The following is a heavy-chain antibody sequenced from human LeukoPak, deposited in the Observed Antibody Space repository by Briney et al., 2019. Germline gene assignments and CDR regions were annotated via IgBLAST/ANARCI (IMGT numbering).Heavy chain of an antibody. CDR2: IYTGGST. J-gene: IGHJ6*04. CDR1: GFIVSSNY. Sequence: GGSLRLSCAASGFIVSSNYMSWVRQAPGKGLEWVSVIYTGGSTYYPDSVKGRFTISRDNSKNTVYLQMSSLRAEDTAVYYCAKEGDCSTTRRLTGGLDVWGKGTTVTVSS. CDR3: AKEGDCSTTRRLTGGLDV. V-gene: IGHV3-53*01. D-gene: IGHD2-2*01.